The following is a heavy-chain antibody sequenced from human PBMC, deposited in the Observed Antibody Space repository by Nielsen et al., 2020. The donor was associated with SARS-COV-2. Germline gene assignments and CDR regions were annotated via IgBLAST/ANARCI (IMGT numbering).Heavy chain of an antibody. Sequence: ASVKVSCKASEYTFSNYYMHWVRQAPGQGFEWMGVIDPSGGSTRYAQKFQGRFIMTTDTSTTTVYMEMASLRAEDTAVYYCARPGDLSAFDFWGQGTMVTVSS. J-gene: IGHJ3*01. CDR2: IDPSGGST. CDR3: ARPGDLSAFDF. D-gene: IGHD7-27*01. CDR1: EYTFSNYY. V-gene: IGHV1-46*01.